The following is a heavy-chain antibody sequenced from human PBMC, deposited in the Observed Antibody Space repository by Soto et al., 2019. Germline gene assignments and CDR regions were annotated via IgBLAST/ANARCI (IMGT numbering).Heavy chain of an antibody. CDR2: LSTSGRT. V-gene: IGHV4-4*07. CDR3: ARGLGRYFDL. Sequence: SETLSLTCFVSGGSVTSHHWSWIRQPAGKGLESIGRLSTSGRTNYSPSLQSRVTMSLDTSKNRFSLRLTSVSAADTAVYFCARGLGRYFDLWGRGTLVTV. CDR1: GGSVTSHH. D-gene: IGHD3-16*01. J-gene: IGHJ2*01.